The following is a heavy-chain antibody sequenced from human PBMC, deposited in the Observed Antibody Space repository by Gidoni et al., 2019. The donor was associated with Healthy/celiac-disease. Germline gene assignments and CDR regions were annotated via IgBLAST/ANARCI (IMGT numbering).Heavy chain of an antibody. CDR1: GGSFSGYY. V-gene: IGHV4-34*01. Sequence: QVQLQQWGAGLLKPSETLSLTCAVDGGSFSGYYWSWIRQPPGKGLEWIGEINHSGSTNSNPSLKSRVTISVDTSKNQFSLKLSSVTAADTAVYYCARLGRRSGGSSGPWGQGTLVTVSS. CDR3: ARLGRRSGGSSGP. J-gene: IGHJ5*02. D-gene: IGHD2-15*01. CDR2: INHSGST.